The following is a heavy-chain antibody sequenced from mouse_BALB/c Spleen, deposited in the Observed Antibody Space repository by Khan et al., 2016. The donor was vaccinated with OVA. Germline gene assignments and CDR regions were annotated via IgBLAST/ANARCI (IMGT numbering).Heavy chain of an antibody. V-gene: IGHV5-6*01. J-gene: IGHJ3*01. CDR1: GFTFSTYG. CDR2: VSTGGSYT. Sequence: DVQLVESGGDLVKPGGSLKLSCAASGFTFSTYGMSWVRQTPDKRLEWVATVSTGGSYTYYPDSVKGRFPISRDNAKNTLYLQMSGLKSEETAIFYCTRLAYYYDSEGFAYWGQGTLVTVSA. CDR3: TRLAYYYDSEGFAY. D-gene: IGHD1-1*01.